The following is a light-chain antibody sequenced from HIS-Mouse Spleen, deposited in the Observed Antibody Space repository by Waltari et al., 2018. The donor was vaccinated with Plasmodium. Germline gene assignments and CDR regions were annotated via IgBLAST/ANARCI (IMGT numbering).Light chain of an antibody. CDR1: ALPKKY. Sequence: SYELTQPPSVSVSPGQTARITCSGDALPKKYAYWYQQKSGQAPVLVICEDSKRPSGIPGGFYGSSSVTMATLTISGAQVEDEADYYCYSTDSSGNHRVFGGGTKLTVL. V-gene: IGLV3-10*01. CDR3: YSTDSSGNHRV. J-gene: IGLJ3*02. CDR2: EDS.